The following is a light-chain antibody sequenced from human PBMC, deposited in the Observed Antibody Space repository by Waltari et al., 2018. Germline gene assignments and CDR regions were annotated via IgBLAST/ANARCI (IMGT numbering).Light chain of an antibody. CDR3: QQTYGTLFT. Sequence: TCRAIHNIDCYLNCYCHKPAKDPALLIYGLSTLQSVVPSTFSASDAGTNFTLTIRSLQPEDFATYYCQQTYGTLFTIGTGTKVDV. J-gene: IGKJ3*01. CDR1: HNIDCY. CDR2: GLS. V-gene: IGKV1-39*01.